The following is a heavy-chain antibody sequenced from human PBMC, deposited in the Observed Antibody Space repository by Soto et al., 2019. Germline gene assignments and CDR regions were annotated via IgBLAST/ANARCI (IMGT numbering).Heavy chain of an antibody. CDR1: GFSFSNAW. CDR2: IKSKTDGGTT. CDR3: TTGQQLVKYYFDY. J-gene: IGHJ4*02. Sequence: GGCLRLSCAASGFSFSNAWMNWVRQAPGKGLEWVGRIKSKTDGGTTDYAAPVKGRFTISRDDSKNTLYLQMNSLKTEDTAVYYCTTGQQLVKYYFDYWGQGTLVTVSS. V-gene: IGHV3-15*07. D-gene: IGHD6-13*01.